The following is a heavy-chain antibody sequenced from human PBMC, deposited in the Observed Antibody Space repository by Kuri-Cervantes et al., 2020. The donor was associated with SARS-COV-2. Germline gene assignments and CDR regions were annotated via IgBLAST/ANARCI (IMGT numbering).Heavy chain of an antibody. V-gene: IGHV3-73*01. Sequence: GESLKISCAASGFIFSGSAIHWVRQASGKGLEWVGRIRIRENSYATTYDASLQGRLTISRDDSKNMAYLQMNSLKTEDTAVYYCTTLIDYWGQGALVTVSS. CDR2: IRIRENSYAT. CDR1: GFIFSGSA. J-gene: IGHJ4*02. CDR3: TTLIDY.